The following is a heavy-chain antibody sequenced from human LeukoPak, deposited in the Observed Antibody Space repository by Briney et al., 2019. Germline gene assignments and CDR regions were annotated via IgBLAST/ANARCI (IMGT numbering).Heavy chain of an antibody. CDR2: IRYDGSNK. CDR3: ARDPGIAAAGTVGYFDS. J-gene: IGHJ4*02. V-gene: IGHV3-30*02. CDR1: GFTFSNYA. Sequence: PGGSLRLSCAASGFTFSNYAIHWVRQAPGKGLEWVAFIRYDGSNKYYVDSVKGRFTISRDNSKNTLYLQMNSLRVEDTAVYYCARDPGIAAAGTVGYFDSWGQGILVTVSS. D-gene: IGHD6-13*01.